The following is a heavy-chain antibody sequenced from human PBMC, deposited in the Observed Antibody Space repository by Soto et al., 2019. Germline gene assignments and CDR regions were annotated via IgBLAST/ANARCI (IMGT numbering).Heavy chain of an antibody. CDR3: ARDPVP. Sequence: SETLSLTCTVSGVSISSSSYYWGWIRQPPGKGLEWIGSIYYSGSTYYNPSLKSRVTISADTSKNQFSLKLSSVTAADTAVYYCARDPVPWGQGTLVTVSS. CDR1: GVSISSSSYY. V-gene: IGHV4-39*07. CDR2: IYYSGST. J-gene: IGHJ5*02.